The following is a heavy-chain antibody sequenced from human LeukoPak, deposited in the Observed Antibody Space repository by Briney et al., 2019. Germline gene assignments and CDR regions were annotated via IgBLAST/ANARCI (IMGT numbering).Heavy chain of an antibody. CDR1: GFTFSNYA. CDR3: AKGNWGERLDWYFDL. Sequence: GGSLRLSCAASGFTFSNYAMSWVRQAPGKGLEWVSGISGSGGSTYYADSVKGRFTISRDNSKNTLYLQMNSLRAEDTAVYYCAKGNWGERLDWYFDLWGRGTLVTVSS. V-gene: IGHV3-23*01. J-gene: IGHJ2*01. CDR2: ISGSGGST. D-gene: IGHD1-26*01.